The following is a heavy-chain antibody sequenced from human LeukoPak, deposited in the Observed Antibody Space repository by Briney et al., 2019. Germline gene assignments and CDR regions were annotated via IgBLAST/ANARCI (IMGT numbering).Heavy chain of an antibody. CDR2: IYYSGST. V-gene: IGHV4-59*01. CDR1: GGSISSYY. J-gene: IGHJ3*02. Sequence: PSETLSLTCTVSGGSISSYYWSWIRQPPGEGLEWIGYIYYSGSTNYNPSLKSRVTISVDTSKNQFSLKLSSVTAADTAVYYCARDKVRGASYDYVWGSYRPGHDAFDIWGQGTMVTVSS. D-gene: IGHD3-16*02. CDR3: ARDKVRGASYDYVWGSYRPGHDAFDI.